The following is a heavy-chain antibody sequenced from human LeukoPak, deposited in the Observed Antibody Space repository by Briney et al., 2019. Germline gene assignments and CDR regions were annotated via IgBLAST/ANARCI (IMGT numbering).Heavy chain of an antibody. D-gene: IGHD3-10*01. CDR2: MNPNSGNT. CDR3: ARDGESWVRGEGPYAFDI. V-gene: IGHV1-8*03. CDR1: GYTFTSYD. J-gene: IGHJ3*02. Sequence: ASVKVSCKASGYTFTSYDINWVRQATGQGLEWMGWMNPNSGNTGYAQKFQGRVTITRNTSISTAYMELSSLRSEDTAVYYCARDGESWVRGEGPYAFDIWGQGTMVTVSS.